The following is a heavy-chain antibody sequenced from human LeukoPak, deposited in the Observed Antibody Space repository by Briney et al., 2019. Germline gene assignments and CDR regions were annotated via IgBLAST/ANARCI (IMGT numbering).Heavy chain of an antibody. CDR3: AREDPSGLDVFDL. CDR2: FDPEQGET. D-gene: IGHD5-12*01. V-gene: IGHV1-24*01. CDR1: GHPLTELS. J-gene: IGHJ3*01. Sequence: ASVKVSCKVSGHPLTELSIHWVRQAPGKGLEWMGGFDPEQGETISAQKFQDRVTMTEDISTDTSYLHLNTLKSEDTAVYYCAREDPSGLDVFDLWGQGTLLIVS.